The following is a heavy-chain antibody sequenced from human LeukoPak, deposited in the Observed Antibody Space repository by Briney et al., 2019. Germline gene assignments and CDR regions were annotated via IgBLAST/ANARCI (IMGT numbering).Heavy chain of an antibody. CDR3: ARGDYYDSSGSFLWY. D-gene: IGHD3-22*01. CDR1: GFTFSNYG. CDR2: IWYDGTNK. J-gene: IGHJ4*02. V-gene: IGHV3-33*01. Sequence: GGSLRLSCAASGFTFSNYGMHWVRQAPGKGLEWVALIWYDGTNKYYTDSVKGRLTISRDNSKNTLYLQMNSLRAEDTAVYYCARGDYYDSSGSFLWYWGQGTLVTVSS.